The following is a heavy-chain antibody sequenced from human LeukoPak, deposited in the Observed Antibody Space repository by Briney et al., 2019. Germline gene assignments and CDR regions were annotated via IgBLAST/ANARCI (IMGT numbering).Heavy chain of an antibody. CDR3: VITYSSSPYYYYGMDV. CDR2: FDPEDGET. V-gene: IGHV1-24*01. J-gene: IGHJ6*02. CDR1: GYTLTELS. Sequence: ASVKVSFKVSGYTLTELSMHWVRQAPGKGLEWMGGFDPEDGETIYAQKFQGRVTMTEDTSTDTAYMELSSLRSEDTAVYYCVITYSSSPYYYYGMDVWGQGTTVTVSS. D-gene: IGHD6-6*01.